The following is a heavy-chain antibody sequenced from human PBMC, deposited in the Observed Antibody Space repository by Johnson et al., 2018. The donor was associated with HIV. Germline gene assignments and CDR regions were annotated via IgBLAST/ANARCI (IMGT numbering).Heavy chain of an antibody. V-gene: IGHV3-43*01. Sequence: VQLVESGGGLVQPGGSLRLSCAASGFTFDDYTMHWVRQAPRKGLEWVSLISWDGGSKYYADSVKGRFTISRDNSKNTLYLQMNTLRAEDAAVYYCAKGWDPMTTVNTFAFDIWGQGTMVTVSS. CDR2: ISWDGGSK. CDR1: GFTFDDYT. J-gene: IGHJ3*02. CDR3: AKGWDPMTTVNTFAFDI. D-gene: IGHD4-11*01.